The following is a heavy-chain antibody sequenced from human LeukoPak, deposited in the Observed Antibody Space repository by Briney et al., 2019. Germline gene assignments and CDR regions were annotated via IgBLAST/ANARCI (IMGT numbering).Heavy chain of an antibody. Sequence: SVKVSCKASGGTFSSYAISWVRQAPGQGLEWMGGIIPIFGTANYAQKFQGRVTITADESTSTAYMELSSLRSEDTAVYYCAKDPRQWEPIVGAFDIWGQGTMVTVSS. CDR3: AKDPRQWEPIVGAFDI. D-gene: IGHD1-26*01. CDR2: IIPIFGTA. V-gene: IGHV1-69*13. CDR1: GGTFSSYA. J-gene: IGHJ3*02.